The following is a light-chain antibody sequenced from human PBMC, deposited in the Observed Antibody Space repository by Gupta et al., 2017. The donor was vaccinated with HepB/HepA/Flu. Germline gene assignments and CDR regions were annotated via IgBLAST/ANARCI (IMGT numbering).Light chain of an antibody. CDR1: NIGSKS. Sequence: SYVLTQSPSVSVAPGKTARITCGGNNIGSKSVHWYQQKPGQAPVLVIYYDTDRPSGIPERFSGSNSGNTATPTNXRXEAGDEXDYFRQVWDRSSDHYGFGTGTKVTVL. J-gene: IGLJ1*01. CDR3: QVWDRSSDHYG. V-gene: IGLV3-21*04. CDR2: YDT.